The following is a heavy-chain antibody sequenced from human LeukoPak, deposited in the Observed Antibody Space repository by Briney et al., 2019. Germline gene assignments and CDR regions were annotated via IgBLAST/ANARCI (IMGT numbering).Heavy chain of an antibody. V-gene: IGHV3-23*01. CDR1: GFTFGSYA. Sequence: GGSLRLSCTASGFTFGSYAMTWVRQAPGKGLDWVALIGARDGRTYYADPVKGRFTISRDNFKNTLYLQMNSLRAEDTAIYYCAKGLYDYALDVWGQGTAVTVSS. CDR3: AKGLYDYALDV. J-gene: IGHJ6*02. CDR2: IGARDGRT.